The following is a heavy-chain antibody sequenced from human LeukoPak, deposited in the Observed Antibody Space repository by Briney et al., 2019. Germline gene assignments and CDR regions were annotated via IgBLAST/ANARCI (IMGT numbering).Heavy chain of an antibody. CDR1: GGTFISYA. CDR2: IIPIFGKA. J-gene: IGHJ6*03. Sequence: GSSVKVSCKASGGTFISYAISWVRQAPGQGLEWMGGIIPIFGKANYAQQFQGRVTITTDQSTSTAYMELSSLRSEDTAVYYCARNRSPRTIRYYYYYMDVWGKGTTVTVSS. V-gene: IGHV1-69*05. CDR3: ARNRSPRTIRYYYYYMDV. D-gene: IGHD2-8*01.